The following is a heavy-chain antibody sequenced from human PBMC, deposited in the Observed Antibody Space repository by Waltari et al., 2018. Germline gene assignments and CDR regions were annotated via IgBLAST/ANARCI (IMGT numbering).Heavy chain of an antibody. J-gene: IGHJ4*02. D-gene: IGHD3-3*01. Sequence: QLQLQESGSGLVKPSQTLSLTCAVSGGSISSGGYSWRWIRQPHGKGREWVGYLYHSGSTYYTPSLKSRVTISVDRSKNQFSLKLSSVTAADTAVYYCARAYLGAPPYDFWSGYYFDYWGQGTLVTVSS. V-gene: IGHV4-30-2*01. CDR2: LYHSGST. CDR1: GGSISSGGYS. CDR3: ARAYLGAPPYDFWSGYYFDY.